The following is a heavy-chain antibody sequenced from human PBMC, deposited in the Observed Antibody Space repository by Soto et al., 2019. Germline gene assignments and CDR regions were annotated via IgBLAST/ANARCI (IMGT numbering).Heavy chain of an antibody. CDR1: GFTFSDYY. Sequence: QVPLVESGGGLVKPGGSLRLSCAASGFTFSDYYMTWIRQAPGKGLEWVSYIRSSGSPIYYADSVKGRFTISRDNAKNSRYLQMYSSRAEDTAVYYCARGGQQLHGMDVCGEGTTVTVSS. D-gene: IGHD6-13*01. V-gene: IGHV3-11*01. CDR3: ARGGQQLHGMDV. J-gene: IGHJ6*04. CDR2: IRSSGSPI.